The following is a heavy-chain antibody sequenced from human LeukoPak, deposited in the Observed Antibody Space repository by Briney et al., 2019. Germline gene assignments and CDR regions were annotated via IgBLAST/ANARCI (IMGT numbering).Heavy chain of an antibody. CDR2: IHPTSGGT. Sequence: ASVKVSCKASGYTFTGYYMHWVRQAPGQGLEWMGWIHPTSGGTNFAQRFQGRVTMTRDTSISTAYLQWSSLKASDTAMYYCARHSATRGSGYNGLGYWGQGTLVTVSS. CDR1: GYTFTGYY. J-gene: IGHJ4*02. D-gene: IGHD5-24*01. V-gene: IGHV1-2*02. CDR3: ARHSATRGSGYNGLGY.